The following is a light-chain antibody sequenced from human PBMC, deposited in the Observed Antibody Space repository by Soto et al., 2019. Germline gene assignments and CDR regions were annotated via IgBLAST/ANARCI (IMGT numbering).Light chain of an antibody. Sequence: EIVLTQSPATLSLSPGEGATLSCRASPSVTSNLAWYQQALGQAPRLLIYDASNRAAGIPARFSGSGSGTDFTLTISSLEPEDFAVYYCQQRSNWPWTFGQGTKVDIK. J-gene: IGKJ1*01. CDR3: QQRSNWPWT. CDR2: DAS. V-gene: IGKV3-11*01. CDR1: PSVTSN.